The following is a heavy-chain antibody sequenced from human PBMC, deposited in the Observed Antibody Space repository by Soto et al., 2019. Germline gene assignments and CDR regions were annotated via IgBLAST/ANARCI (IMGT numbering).Heavy chain of an antibody. CDR1: GFTISSFA. J-gene: IGHJ6*02. V-gene: IGHV3-23*01. CDR2: ISSSGTNS. CDR3: ANRQYSSGLYGMDV. D-gene: IGHD6-19*01. Sequence: GGSLRLSCVASGFTISSFAMSWVRQAPGKGLEWVSTISSSGTNSYYADSVKGRFTVSRDNSKNTLFLEMNILRAEDTAVYYCANRQYSSGLYGMDVWGQGTTVTVSS.